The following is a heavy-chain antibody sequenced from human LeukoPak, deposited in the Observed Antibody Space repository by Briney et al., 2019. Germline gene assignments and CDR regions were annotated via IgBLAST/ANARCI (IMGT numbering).Heavy chain of an antibody. CDR2: INPNSGGT. Sequence: ASVKVSCKASGYTFTDYYMHWVRQAPGQGLEWMGWINPNSGGTNYAQKFQGRVTMTRDTSISTAYMELSRLRSDDTAVYYCARDPYDSSAYFDYWGQGTLVIVSS. V-gene: IGHV1-2*02. D-gene: IGHD3-22*01. CDR3: ARDPYDSSAYFDY. J-gene: IGHJ4*02. CDR1: GYTFTDYY.